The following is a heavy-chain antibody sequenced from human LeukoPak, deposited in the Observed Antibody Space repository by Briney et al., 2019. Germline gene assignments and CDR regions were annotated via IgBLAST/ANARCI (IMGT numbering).Heavy chain of an antibody. CDR1: GGSISSSNW. J-gene: IGHJ6*02. CDR2: IYHSGST. Sequence: SETLSLTCAVSGGSISSSNWWSWVRQPPGKGLEWIGEIYHSGSTNYNPSLKSRVTISVDKSKNQFSLKLSSVTAADTAVYYCARASRNYDFWSGYLYYYCGMDVWGQGTTVTVSS. CDR3: ARASRNYDFWSGYLYYYCGMDV. V-gene: IGHV4-4*02. D-gene: IGHD3-3*01.